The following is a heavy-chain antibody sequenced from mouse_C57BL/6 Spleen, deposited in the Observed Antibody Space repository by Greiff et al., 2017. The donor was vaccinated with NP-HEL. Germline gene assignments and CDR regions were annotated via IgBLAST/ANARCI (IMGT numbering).Heavy chain of an antibody. J-gene: IGHJ1*03. CDR1: GYTFTSYW. CDR3: ARGGSSRYFDV. V-gene: IGHV1-52*01. CDR2: IDPSDSET. Sequence: QVQLQQPGAELVRPGSSVKLSCKASGYTFTSYWMHWVKQRPIQGLEWIGNIDPSDSETHYNQKFKDKATLTVDKSSSTAYMQLSRLTSEDSAVYYCARGGSSRYFDVWGTGTTVTVSS. D-gene: IGHD1-1*01.